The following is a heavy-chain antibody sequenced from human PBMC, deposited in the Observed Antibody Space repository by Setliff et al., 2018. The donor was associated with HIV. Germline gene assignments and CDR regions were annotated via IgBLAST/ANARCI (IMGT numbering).Heavy chain of an antibody. J-gene: IGHJ6*02. D-gene: IGHD3-3*01. Sequence: LSLTCTVSGGSITSGSYYWTWIRQPAGKGLEWIGHIYTSGSTNYNPSLQSRVTMSVDTSKNQFSLRLSSVTAADTAVYYCARDNYYNFWSGYWGMDVWGQGTTVTVSS. CDR3: ARDNYYNFWSGYWGMDV. V-gene: IGHV4-61*09. CDR1: GGSITSGSYY. CDR2: IYTSGST.